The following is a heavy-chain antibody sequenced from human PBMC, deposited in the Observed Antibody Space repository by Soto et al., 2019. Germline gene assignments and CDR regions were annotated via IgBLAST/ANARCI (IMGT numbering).Heavy chain of an antibody. J-gene: IGHJ6*02. CDR2: TYYRSKWYN. V-gene: IGHV6-1*01. CDR1: GDSVSSNSAA. D-gene: IGHD2-2*01. Sequence: SPTLSLTCAISGDSVSSNSAAWHWIRQSPSRGLEWLGRTYYRSKWYNDYAVSVKSRITINPDTSKNQFSLQLNSVTPEDTAVYYCARGSKCGSTSCYAYYYGMDVWGQGTTVTVSS. CDR3: ARGSKCGSTSCYAYYYGMDV.